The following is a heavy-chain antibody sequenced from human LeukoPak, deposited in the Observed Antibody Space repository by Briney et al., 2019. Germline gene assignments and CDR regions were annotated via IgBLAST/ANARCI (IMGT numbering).Heavy chain of an antibody. D-gene: IGHD6-25*01. J-gene: IGHJ4*02. Sequence: ASVKVSCTASGYTFTSYGISWVRPAPGQGLEWMGWISAYNGNTNYAQKLQGRVTMTTDTSTSAAYMELRSLRSDDTAVYYCARDRGANQPQFFDYWGQGTLVTVSS. CDR1: GYTFTSYG. V-gene: IGHV1-18*01. CDR3: ARDRGANQPQFFDY. CDR2: ISAYNGNT.